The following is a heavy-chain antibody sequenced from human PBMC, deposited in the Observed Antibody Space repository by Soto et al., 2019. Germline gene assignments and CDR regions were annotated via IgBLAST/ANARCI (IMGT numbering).Heavy chain of an antibody. CDR3: ARHDSSGYYLYYYYGMDV. CDR2: IYYSGST. J-gene: IGHJ6*02. Sequence: PSETLSLTCTVSGGSISSSSYYWGWIRQPPGKGLEWIGSIYYSGSTYYNPSLKSRVTISVDTSKNQFSLKLSSVTAADTAVYYCARHDSSGYYLYYYYGMDVWGQGTTV. D-gene: IGHD3-22*01. CDR1: GGSISSSSYY. V-gene: IGHV4-39*01.